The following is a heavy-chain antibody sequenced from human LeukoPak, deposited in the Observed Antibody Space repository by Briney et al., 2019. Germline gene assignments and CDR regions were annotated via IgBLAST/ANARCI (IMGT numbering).Heavy chain of an antibody. J-gene: IGHJ4*02. Sequence: GASVKVSCKASGYTFPGYYMHWVRQAPGQGLEWMGWINPNCGGTNYAQKFQGRVTMTRDTSISTAYMELSRLRSDDTAVYYCAREHSSSSGKVFDYWGQGTLVTVSS. V-gene: IGHV1-2*02. CDR1: GYTFPGYY. D-gene: IGHD6-6*01. CDR3: AREHSSSSGKVFDY. CDR2: INPNCGGT.